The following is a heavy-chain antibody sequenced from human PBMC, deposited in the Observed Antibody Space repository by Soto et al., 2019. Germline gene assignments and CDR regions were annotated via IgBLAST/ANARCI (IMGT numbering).Heavy chain of an antibody. Sequence: QVHLVQSGAEVKKPGSSVKVSCKTSGGSFNKYAVSWVRQAPGQGLEWMGGIIPNFDTPSDAQKFQDRATIIEAASRSTVFIELSSLISNATSDYYGAVAMMREILIFESSGMHVLGQGTTVIVSS. D-gene: IGHD2-21*01. CDR3: AVAMMREILIFESSGMHV. J-gene: IGHJ6*02. CDR2: IIPNFDTP. CDR1: GGSFNKYA. V-gene: IGHV1-69*01.